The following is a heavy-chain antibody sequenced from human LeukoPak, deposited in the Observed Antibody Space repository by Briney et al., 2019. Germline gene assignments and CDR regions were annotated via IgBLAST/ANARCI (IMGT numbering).Heavy chain of an antibody. V-gene: IGHV1-2*02. J-gene: IGHJ6*02. CDR1: GYTFTGYY. Sequence: ASVKVSCKASGYTFTGYYMHWVRQAPGQGLEWMGWFNPNSGGTNYAQKFQGRVTMTRDTSISTAYMELSRLRSDDTAVYYCARADSGHYYYGMDVWGQGTTVTVSS. CDR3: ARADSGHYYYGMDV. D-gene: IGHD1-26*01. CDR2: FNPNSGGT.